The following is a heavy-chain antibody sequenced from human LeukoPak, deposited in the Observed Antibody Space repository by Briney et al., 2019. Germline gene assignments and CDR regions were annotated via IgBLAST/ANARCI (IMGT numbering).Heavy chain of an antibody. V-gene: IGHV3-74*01. J-gene: IGHJ3*01. D-gene: IGHD6-13*01. CDR2: INSDGSST. CDR3: TAGYSSNWNNAFDV. CDR1: GFTFSSYW. Sequence: GGSLRLSCAASGFTFSSYWMHWVRQAPGKGLVWVSRINSDGSSTSYADSVKGRFTISRDNAKNTLYLQMNSLRVDDTAVYYCTAGYSSNWNNAFDVWGQGTRVTVSS.